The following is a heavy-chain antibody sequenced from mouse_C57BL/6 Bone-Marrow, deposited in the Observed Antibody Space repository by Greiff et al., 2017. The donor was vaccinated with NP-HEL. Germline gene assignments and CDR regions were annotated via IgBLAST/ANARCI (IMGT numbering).Heavy chain of an antibody. J-gene: IGHJ3*01. CDR3: AREKPGWFAY. Sequence: EVQLQQSGPELVKPGASVKISCKASGYTFTDYYMNWVKQSHGKSLEWIGDINPNNGGTSYNQKFKGKATLTVDKSSSTAYMELRSLTSEDSAVYYCAREKPGWFAYWGQGTLVTVSA. CDR2: INPNNGGT. V-gene: IGHV1-26*01. CDR1: GYTFTDYY.